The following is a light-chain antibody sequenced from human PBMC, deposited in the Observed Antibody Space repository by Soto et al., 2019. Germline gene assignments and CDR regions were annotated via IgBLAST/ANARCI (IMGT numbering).Light chain of an antibody. J-gene: IGKJ3*01. CDR3: QQYGSSRGFT. V-gene: IGKV3-20*01. CDR1: QSVSSSY. CDR2: GAS. Sequence: EIVLTQSPGTLSLSPGERATLSCRASQSVSSSYLAWYQQKPGQVRRLLIYGASGRATGIPDRFSGSGSGTDFTLTISRLEPEDFAVYYCQQYGSSRGFTFGPGTKVDIK.